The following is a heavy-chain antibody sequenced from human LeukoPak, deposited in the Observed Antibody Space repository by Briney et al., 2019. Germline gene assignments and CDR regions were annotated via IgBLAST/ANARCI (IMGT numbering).Heavy chain of an antibody. V-gene: IGHV3-48*03. D-gene: IGHD3-22*01. CDR3: AKDISHSSGYYFFDY. CDR1: GFTFSSYE. Sequence: PGGSLRLSCAASGFTFSSYEMNWVRQAPGKGLEGVSYISSSGSSSGRIIDYADSVKGRFTISRDNAKNFLYLQMNSLRAEDTALYYCAKDISHSSGYYFFDYWGQGTLVTVSS. J-gene: IGHJ4*02. CDR2: ISSSGSSSGRII.